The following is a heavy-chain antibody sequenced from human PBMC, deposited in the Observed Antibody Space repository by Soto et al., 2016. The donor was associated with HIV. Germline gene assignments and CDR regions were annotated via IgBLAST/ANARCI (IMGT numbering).Heavy chain of an antibody. CDR1: GFTFNPYN. CDR2: ISSSSRYI. Sequence: EVQLVESGGGLVKPGGSLRLSCVASGFTFNPYNMKWVRQAPGKGLEWISSISSSSRYIEYADSVKGRFTVSRDNAKNSVYLQMNNLRVEDTAVYYCARPAPEGLQSYANYFDFWGPGTPWSLSPX. V-gene: IGHV3-21*06. D-gene: IGHD3-10*01. J-gene: IGHJ4*03. CDR3: ARPAPEGLQSYANYFDF.